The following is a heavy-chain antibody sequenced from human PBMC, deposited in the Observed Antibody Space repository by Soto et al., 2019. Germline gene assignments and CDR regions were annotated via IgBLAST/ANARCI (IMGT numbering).Heavy chain of an antibody. CDR1: GFTFSGSA. CDR3: TRQYCTNGVCYLY. Sequence: GGSLRLSCAASGFTFSGSAMHWVRQASGKGLEWVGRIRSKANSYATAYAASVKGRFTISRDDSKNTAYLQMNSLKTEDTAMYYCTRQYCTNGVCYLYWGQGTLVTVSS. V-gene: IGHV3-73*01. J-gene: IGHJ4*02. D-gene: IGHD2-8*01. CDR2: IRSKANSYAT.